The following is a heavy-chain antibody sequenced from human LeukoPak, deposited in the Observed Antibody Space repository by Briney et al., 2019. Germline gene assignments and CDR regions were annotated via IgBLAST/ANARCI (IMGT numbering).Heavy chain of an antibody. CDR3: ATPGATSPSGASWLNSVY. V-gene: IGHV4-59*08. Sequence: SETLSLTCTVSGVSVTSYYCNWARHPPGRGLEGIGYISYSGGTNYTLPLESRDPISLDMHKHQFPQKLRSVPAEDAAVSSSATPGATSPSGASWLNSVYWRQGTLVPVSS. CDR1: GVSVTSYY. J-gene: IGHJ4*02. D-gene: IGHD2-2*01. CDR2: ISYSGGT.